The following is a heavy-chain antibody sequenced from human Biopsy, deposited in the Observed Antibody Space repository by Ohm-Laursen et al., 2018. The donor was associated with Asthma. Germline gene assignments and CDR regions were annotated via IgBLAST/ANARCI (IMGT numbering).Heavy chain of an antibody. D-gene: IGHD3-10*01. J-gene: IGHJ6*01. V-gene: IGHV1-18*01. Sequence: ASVKVSCKSSGYTFNSAGITWVRQAPGQGLEWMGWISVYNGNTKVAQKLQDRVTMITDTSTSTAYMELRSLRSDDTAVYFCARAVDYSHYYGIDVWGQGTTVTVSP. CDR2: ISVYNGNT. CDR1: GYTFNSAG. CDR3: ARAVDYSHYYGIDV.